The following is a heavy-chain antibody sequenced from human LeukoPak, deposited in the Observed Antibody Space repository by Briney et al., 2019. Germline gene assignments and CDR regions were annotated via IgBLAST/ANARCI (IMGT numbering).Heavy chain of an antibody. V-gene: IGHV1-8*01. CDR3: ARDLYSDGSGFGHSSFDY. Sequence: ASVKVSCKASGYAFTSFDINWMRQAPGQGLEWMGRIDPNTGNAAYPQKFLDRVTFTRDTSESTAYMGLSGLNSEDTALYYCARDLYSDGSGFGHSSFDYWGQGTLVTVSS. J-gene: IGHJ4*02. CDR1: GYAFTSFD. D-gene: IGHD3-22*01. CDR2: IDPNTGNA.